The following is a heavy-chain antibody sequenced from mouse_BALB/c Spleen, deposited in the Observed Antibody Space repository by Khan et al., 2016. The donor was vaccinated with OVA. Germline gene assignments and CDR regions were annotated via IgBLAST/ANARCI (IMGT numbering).Heavy chain of an antibody. CDR2: ISYSGNT. Sequence: EVELVESGPGLVKPSQSLSLTCTVTGYSITSEYTWNWIRQFPGNKLEWMGFISYSGNTRYNPSLKSRISFTRDTSKNQFFLQLNSVTSEDTATYDCARKDYDDYDPFPYWGQGTLVTVSA. J-gene: IGHJ3*01. CDR1: GYSITSEYT. D-gene: IGHD2-4*01. V-gene: IGHV3-2*02. CDR3: ARKDYDDYDPFPY.